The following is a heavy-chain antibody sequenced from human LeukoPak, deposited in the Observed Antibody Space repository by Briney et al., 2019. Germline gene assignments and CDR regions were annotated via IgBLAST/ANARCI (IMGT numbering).Heavy chain of an antibody. D-gene: IGHD4-17*01. CDR1: GGTFSSYA. V-gene: IGHV1-69*05. Sequence: SVKVSCKASGGTFSSYAISWVRQAPGQGLEWMGGIIPIFGTANYAQKFQGRVTITTDVSTSTAYMELSSLRSEDTAVYYCASYDYGDYGPDYWGQGTLVTVSS. J-gene: IGHJ4*02. CDR3: ASYDYGDYGPDY. CDR2: IIPIFGTA.